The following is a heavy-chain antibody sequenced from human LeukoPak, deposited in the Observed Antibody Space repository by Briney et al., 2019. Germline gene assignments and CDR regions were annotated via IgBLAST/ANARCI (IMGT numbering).Heavy chain of an antibody. Sequence: GGSLRLSCAASGFSFSIYTMNWVRQAPGKGLEWLSSINSGSNYIYYADSVKGRFTISRDNAKNSLYLQMNSLRAEDTAVYYCARAHYNSGTSHFDFWGRRTLITVSS. CDR2: INSGSNYI. V-gene: IGHV3-21*01. D-gene: IGHD3-10*01. J-gene: IGHJ4*02. CDR1: GFSFSIYT. CDR3: ARAHYNSGTSHFDF.